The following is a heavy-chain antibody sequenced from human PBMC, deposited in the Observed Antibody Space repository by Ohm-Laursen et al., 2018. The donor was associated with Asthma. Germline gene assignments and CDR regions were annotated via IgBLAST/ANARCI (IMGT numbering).Heavy chain of an antibody. CDR1: GFTFSDYY. J-gene: IGHJ4*02. Sequence: SLRLSCTASGFTFSDYYMSWIRQAPGKGLEWVSYISGSSSYTNYADSVKGRFTISRDNAKNSLYLQMNSLRAEDTAVYYCAKGSNYYDSSGYYYFDYWGQGTLVTVSS. D-gene: IGHD3-22*01. V-gene: IGHV3-11*05. CDR2: ISGSSSYT. CDR3: AKGSNYYDSSGYYYFDY.